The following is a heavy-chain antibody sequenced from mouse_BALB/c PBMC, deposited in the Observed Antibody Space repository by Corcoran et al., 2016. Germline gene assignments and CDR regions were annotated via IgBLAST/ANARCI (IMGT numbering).Heavy chain of an antibody. D-gene: IGHD1-1*01. CDR1: GFNIKDTY. CDR2: IDPANGNT. CDR3: ARERTLLLYAMDY. Sequence: EVQLQQSGAELVKPGASVKLSCTASGFNIKDTYMHWVKQRPEQGLEWIGRIDPANGNTKYDPKFQGKATIPADTSSNTAYLQLSSLTSEDTAVYYCARERTLLLYAMDYWGQGTSVTVSS. V-gene: IGHV14-3*02. J-gene: IGHJ4*01.